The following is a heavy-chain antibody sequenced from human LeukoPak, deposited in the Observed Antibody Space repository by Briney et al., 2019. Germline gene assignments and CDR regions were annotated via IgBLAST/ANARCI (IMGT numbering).Heavy chain of an antibody. Sequence: SETLSLTCAVYGGSFSGYYWSWIRQPPGKGLEWIGEINHSGSTNYNPSLKSRVTISVDTSKNQFSLKLSSVTAADTAVYYCARGLGRSVDYRGQGTLVTVSS. D-gene: IGHD3-3*01. V-gene: IGHV4-34*01. J-gene: IGHJ4*02. CDR1: GGSFSGYY. CDR2: INHSGST. CDR3: ARGLGRSVDY.